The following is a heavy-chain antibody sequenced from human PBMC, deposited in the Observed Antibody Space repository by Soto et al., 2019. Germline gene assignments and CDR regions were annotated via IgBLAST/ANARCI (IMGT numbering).Heavy chain of an antibody. D-gene: IGHD2-15*01. CDR3: ARGRYCSGGSCYSPFDY. CDR2: INPNSGGT. Sequence: QVQLVQSGAEVKKPGASVKVSCKASGYTFTGYYMHWVRQAPGQGLEWMGWINPNSGGTNYAQKFQGWVTMTRDTSIGTAYMELSRLRSDDTAVYYCARGRYCSGGSCYSPFDYWGQGTLVTVSS. CDR1: GYTFTGYY. J-gene: IGHJ4*02. V-gene: IGHV1-2*04.